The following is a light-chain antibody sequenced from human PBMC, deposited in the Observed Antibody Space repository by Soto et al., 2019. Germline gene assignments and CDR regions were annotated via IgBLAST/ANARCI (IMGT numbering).Light chain of an antibody. J-gene: IGLJ1*01. CDR1: SSNIGAGYD. Sequence: QAVVTQPPSVSGAPGQRVTISCTGSSSNIGAGYDVHWYQQLPGTAPKVLIYGNNNRPSGVPDRFSGSKSGTSASLAITGLQAEDEANYYCSAYTVSRTYVFGTGTKLTVL. CDR2: GNN. CDR3: SAYTVSRTYV. V-gene: IGLV1-40*01.